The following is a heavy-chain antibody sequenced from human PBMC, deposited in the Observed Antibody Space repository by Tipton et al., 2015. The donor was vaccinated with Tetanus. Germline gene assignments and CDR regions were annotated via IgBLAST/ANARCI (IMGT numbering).Heavy chain of an antibody. Sequence: SLRLSCTTSGLFFKNAWMNWVRQAPGKGLEWVGRIKNKADGGTTDYSARVKDRFSISRDDSKDTLFLQMNSLKTEDTAVYYCTTAGIVGVGYRVDYWGRGTLVVVPS. CDR2: IKNKADGGTT. J-gene: IGHJ4*02. CDR1: GLFFKNAW. CDR3: TTAGIVGVGYRVDY. V-gene: IGHV3-15*07. D-gene: IGHD1-26*01.